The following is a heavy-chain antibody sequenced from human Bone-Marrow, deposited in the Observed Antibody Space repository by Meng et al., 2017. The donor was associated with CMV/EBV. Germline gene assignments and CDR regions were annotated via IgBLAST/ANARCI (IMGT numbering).Heavy chain of an antibody. D-gene: IGHD4-11*01. J-gene: IGHJ6*01. CDR1: GFTFSDYY. V-gene: IGHV3-30*18. CDR2: ISYDGSNK. CDR3: AKTKVTPTSYGIYYYYGMDV. Sequence: LSLTCAASGFTFSDYYMSWIRQAPGKGLEWVAVISYDGSNKYYADSVKGRFTISRDNSKNTLYLQMNSLRAEDTAVYYCAKTKVTPTSYGIYYYYGMDVWGQGTTVTVSS.